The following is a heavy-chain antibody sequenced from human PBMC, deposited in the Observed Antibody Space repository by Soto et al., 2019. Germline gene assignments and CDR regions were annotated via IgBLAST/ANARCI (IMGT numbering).Heavy chain of an antibody. V-gene: IGHV3-23*01. CDR1: GFTFSSYA. CDR2: ISGGGNDA. Sequence: EVQLLGSGGGLVQPGVSLVLSCAASGFTFSSYAMSWVRQAPGKRLEWVSSISGGGNDAYYADSVKGRFTISRDNAKDTLYLQMCSRRASDAAVHYCAKSLFVTTTDKEPFDYWGQGTLVTVSS. J-gene: IGHJ4*02. D-gene: IGHD1-1*01. CDR3: AKSLFVTTTDKEPFDY.